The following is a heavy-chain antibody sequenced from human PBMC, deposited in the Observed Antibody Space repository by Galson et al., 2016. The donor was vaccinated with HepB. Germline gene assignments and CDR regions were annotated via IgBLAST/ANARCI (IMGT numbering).Heavy chain of an antibody. V-gene: IGHV2-5*01. D-gene: IGHD5-12*01. J-gene: IGHJ4*02. CDR2: IYWNANK. Sequence: PALVKPTQTLTLTCTLSGFSINTAGVGVGWFRQPPGKAPEWLALIYWNANKRYSPSLESRLTIAKDTSKNQMVLTLTNVNPMDTGTYYCAHRAVTTITFDYWGQGALVTVSS. CDR1: GFSINTAGVG. CDR3: AHRAVTTITFDY.